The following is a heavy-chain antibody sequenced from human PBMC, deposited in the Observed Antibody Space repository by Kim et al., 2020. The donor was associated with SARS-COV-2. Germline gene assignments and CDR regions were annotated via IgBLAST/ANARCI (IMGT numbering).Heavy chain of an antibody. V-gene: IGHV3-30*02. D-gene: IGHD3-22*01. J-gene: IGHJ4*02. Sequence: DYVKGRFTISRDNSKNTLYLQMNSLRAEDTAVYYCAKGRGWNYYDSSGYDWGQGTLVTVSS. CDR3: AKGRGWNYYDSSGYD.